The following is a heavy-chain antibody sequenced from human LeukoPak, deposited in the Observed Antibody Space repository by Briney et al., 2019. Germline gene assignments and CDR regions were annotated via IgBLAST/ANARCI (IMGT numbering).Heavy chain of an antibody. CDR2: ISGSGGST. CDR1: GFTFSSYA. CDR3: APDLTATGTGSWFDP. J-gene: IGHJ5*02. D-gene: IGHD6-13*01. Sequence: GGSLRLSCAASGFTFSSYAMSWVRQAPGKGLGWVSAISGSGGSTYYADSVKGRFTISRDNSKNTLYLQMNSLRAEDTAVYYCAPDLTATGTGSWFDPWGQGTLVTVSS. V-gene: IGHV3-23*01.